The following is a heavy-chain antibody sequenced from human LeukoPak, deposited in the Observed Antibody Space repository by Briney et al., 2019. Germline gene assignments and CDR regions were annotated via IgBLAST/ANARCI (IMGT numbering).Heavy chain of an antibody. CDR3: ASKTYGSGGYTY. D-gene: IGHD3-10*01. CDR1: GASFSGYY. J-gene: IGHJ4*02. CDR2: INHSGST. Sequence: SETLSLTCAVYGASFSGYYWTWIRQPPGKGLEWIGEINHSGSTNYNPSLKSRVTISVDKSENQFSLKLSSVTAADTAVYYCASKTYGSGGYTYWGQGTLVTVSS. V-gene: IGHV4-34*01.